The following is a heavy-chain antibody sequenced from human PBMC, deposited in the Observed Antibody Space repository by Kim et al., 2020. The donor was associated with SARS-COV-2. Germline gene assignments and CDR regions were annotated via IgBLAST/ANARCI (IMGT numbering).Heavy chain of an antibody. D-gene: IGHD6-19*01. CDR3: ARLAIAVAGTLDY. J-gene: IGHJ4*02. Sequence: YNPALKSRVTISGDTSKDQFSLKLSSVTAADTAVYYCARLAIAVAGTLDYWGQGTLVTVSS. V-gene: IGHV4-39*01.